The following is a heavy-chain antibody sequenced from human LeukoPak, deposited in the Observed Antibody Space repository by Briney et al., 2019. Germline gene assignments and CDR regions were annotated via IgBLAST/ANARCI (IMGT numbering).Heavy chain of an antibody. V-gene: IGHV5-51*01. CDR2: IYPGDSDT. J-gene: IGHJ4*02. CDR1: GYSFTSYW. CDR3: ARGSGYYGGKYYFDY. Sequence: GESLKISCKGSGYSFTSYWIGWVRQMPGKGLEWMGIIYPGDSDTTYSPSFQGQVTISADKSISTAYLQWSSLKASDTAMYYCARGSGYYGGKYYFDYWGQGTLVTVSS. D-gene: IGHD3-22*01.